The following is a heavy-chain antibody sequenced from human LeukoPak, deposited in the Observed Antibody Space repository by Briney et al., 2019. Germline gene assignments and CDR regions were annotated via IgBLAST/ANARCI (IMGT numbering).Heavy chain of an antibody. CDR3: ARDGNELLWFGELASI. V-gene: IGHV3-33*01. CDR1: GFTFSSYG. D-gene: IGHD3-10*01. J-gene: IGHJ3*02. CDR2: IWYDGSNK. Sequence: GGSLRLSCAASGFTFSSYGMHWVRQAPGKGLEWVAVIWYDGSNKYYADSVKGRFTISRDNSKNTLYLQMNSLRAEDTAVYYCARDGNELLWFGELASIWGQGTMVTVSS.